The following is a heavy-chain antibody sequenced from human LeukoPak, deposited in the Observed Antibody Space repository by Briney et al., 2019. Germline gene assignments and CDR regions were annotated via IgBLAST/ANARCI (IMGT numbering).Heavy chain of an antibody. V-gene: IGHV3-23*01. CDR2: ISGSGGST. J-gene: IGHJ4*02. Sequence: GGSLRLSCAASGFTFSSYGMSWVRQAPGKGLEWVSAISGSGGSTYYADSVKGRFTISRDNSKSTLYLQMNSLRAEDTAVYYCAKDPGGAAAGGFDYWGQGTLVTVSS. CDR1: GFTFSSYG. D-gene: IGHD6-13*01. CDR3: AKDPGGAAAGGFDY.